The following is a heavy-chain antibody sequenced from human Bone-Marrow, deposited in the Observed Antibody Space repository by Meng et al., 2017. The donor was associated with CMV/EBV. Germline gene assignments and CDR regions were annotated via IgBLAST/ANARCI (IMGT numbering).Heavy chain of an antibody. CDR3: VRLAGGVDY. D-gene: IGHD3-10*01. CDR2: INCNRGDT. Sequence: KVYCKASGYNFRAYRIHWVRQAPGQGPEWLGGINCNRGDTNYAQKFQGRVTMTRDTSISTAYMELSNLRSDDTALYFCVRLAGGVDYWGQGTLVTVSS. CDR1: GYNFRAYR. V-gene: IGHV1-2*02. J-gene: IGHJ4*02.